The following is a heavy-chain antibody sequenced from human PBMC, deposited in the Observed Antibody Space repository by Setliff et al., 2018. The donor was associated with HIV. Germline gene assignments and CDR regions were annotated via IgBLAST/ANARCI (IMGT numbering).Heavy chain of an antibody. D-gene: IGHD6-6*01. J-gene: IGHJ4*02. Sequence: SETLALTCTVSGGSISSSSYYWGWIRQPPGKGLEWIGSIYYSGSTYYNPSLKSRVTISVDTSKNQFSLKLSSVTAADTAVYYCARGGLIEYSSSSRVFDYWGQGTLVTV. CDR3: ARGGLIEYSSSSRVFDY. CDR2: IYYSGST. V-gene: IGHV4-39*01. CDR1: GGSISSSSYY.